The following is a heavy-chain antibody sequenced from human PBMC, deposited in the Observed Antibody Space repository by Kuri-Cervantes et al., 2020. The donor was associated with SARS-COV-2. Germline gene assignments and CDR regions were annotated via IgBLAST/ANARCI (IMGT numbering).Heavy chain of an antibody. J-gene: IGHJ4*02. CDR3: TTLIDY. CDR1: GFTFSSYG. V-gene: IGHV3-30*02. Sequence: GESLKISCAASGFTFSSYGMHWVRQAPGKGLEWVAFIRYDGSNKYYADSVKGRFTISRDNSKNTLYLQVNSLKTEDTAVYYCTTLIDYWGQGALVTVSS. CDR2: IRYDGSNK.